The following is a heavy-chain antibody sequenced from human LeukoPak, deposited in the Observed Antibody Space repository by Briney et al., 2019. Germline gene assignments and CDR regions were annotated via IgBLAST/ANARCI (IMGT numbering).Heavy chain of an antibody. D-gene: IGHD5-18*01. Sequence: SETLSLTCAVYGGSFSGYYWSWIRQPPGKGLEWIGEINHSGSTNYNPSLKSRVTISVDTSKNQFSLKLSSVTAADTAVYYCARIYGDTAMVVYYHYYMDVWGKGTTVTVSS. CDR3: ARIYGDTAMVVYYHYYMDV. V-gene: IGHV4-34*01. J-gene: IGHJ6*03. CDR1: GGSFSGYY. CDR2: INHSGST.